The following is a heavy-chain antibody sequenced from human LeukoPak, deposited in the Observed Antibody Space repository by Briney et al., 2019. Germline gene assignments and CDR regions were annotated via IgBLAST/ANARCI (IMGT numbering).Heavy chain of an antibody. Sequence: PGGSLRLSCAASGFTFSSYAMHWVRQAPGKGLEWVAVISYDGSNKYYADSVKGRFTISRDNSKNTLYLQMNSLRAEDTAVYYCARTRDGDYVSSWGQGTLVTVSS. CDR2: ISYDGSNK. CDR3: ARTRDGDYVSS. J-gene: IGHJ5*02. CDR1: GFTFSSYA. D-gene: IGHD4-17*01. V-gene: IGHV3-30-3*01.